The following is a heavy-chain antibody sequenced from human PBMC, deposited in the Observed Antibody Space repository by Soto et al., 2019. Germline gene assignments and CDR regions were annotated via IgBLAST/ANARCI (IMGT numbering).Heavy chain of an antibody. CDR2: ISYDGNNT. D-gene: IGHD3-3*01. V-gene: IGHV3-30-3*01. Sequence: PGGSLRLSCAASGFTITNNALHWVRQAPGKGLEWIAVISYDGNNTSYADSIKGRFTISRDNSRNTLYLQMSSLRPDDTAVYYCAREATYYNFWSAYTKSKFDPWGQGTLVTVYS. CDR1: GFTITNNA. J-gene: IGHJ5*02. CDR3: AREATYYNFWSAYTKSKFDP.